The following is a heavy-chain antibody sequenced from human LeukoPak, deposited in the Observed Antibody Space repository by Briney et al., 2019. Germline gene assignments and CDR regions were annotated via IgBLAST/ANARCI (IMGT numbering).Heavy chain of an antibody. CDR3: APGLLKLEANFDY. J-gene: IGHJ4*02. Sequence: PGGSLRLSCAASGFTFSSYEMNWVRQAPGKGLEWVSYISSSGSTIYYADSVKGRFTISRDNAKNSLYLQMNSLRAEDTAVYYCAPGLLKLEANFDYWGQGTLVTVSS. V-gene: IGHV3-48*03. D-gene: IGHD2-15*01. CDR2: ISSSGSTI. CDR1: GFTFSSYE.